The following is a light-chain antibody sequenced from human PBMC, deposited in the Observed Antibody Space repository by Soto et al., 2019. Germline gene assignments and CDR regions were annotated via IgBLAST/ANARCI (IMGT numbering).Light chain of an antibody. CDR1: QSVSSK. CDR2: GAS. V-gene: IGKV3-20*01. Sequence: EIVMTQSPATLSVSPGERATLSCRASQSVSSKLAWYQQKPGQAPRVLIYGASTRATGIPDRFSGSGSGTDFTLTISRLEPDDFAVYFCQRYGGSLPFTFGQGTKVEI. J-gene: IGKJ2*01. CDR3: QRYGGSLPFT.